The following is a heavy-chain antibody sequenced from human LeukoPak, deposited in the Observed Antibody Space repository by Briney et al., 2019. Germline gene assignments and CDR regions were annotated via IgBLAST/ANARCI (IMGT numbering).Heavy chain of an antibody. CDR3: ARSIQYSSSSTSYYYYYGMDV. CDR2: IYYSGRT. J-gene: IGHJ6*02. V-gene: IGHV4-59*01. D-gene: IGHD6-6*01. Sequence: QTVSLPCTVPGGSLSSYYWSWIRHPPRRGLEWVGYIYYSGRTNYNPSLKSRVTISVDTSKNQSSLKLSSVTAADTAVYYCARSIQYSSSSTSYYYYYGMDVWGQGTAVTVSS. CDR1: GGSLSSYY.